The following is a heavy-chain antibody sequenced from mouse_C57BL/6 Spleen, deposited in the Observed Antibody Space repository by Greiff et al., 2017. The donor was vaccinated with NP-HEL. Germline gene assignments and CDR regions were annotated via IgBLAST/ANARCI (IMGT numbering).Heavy chain of an antibody. V-gene: IGHV3-6*01. CDR1: GYSITSGYY. Sequence: DVKLQESGPGLVKPSQSLSLTCSVTGYSITSGYYWNWIRQFPGNKLEWMGYISYDGSNNYNPSLKNRISITRDTSKNQFFLKLNSVTTEDTATYYCAREERLRLRSGFAYWGQGTLVTVSA. CDR3: AREERLRLRSGFAY. D-gene: IGHD3-2*02. J-gene: IGHJ3*01. CDR2: ISYDGSN.